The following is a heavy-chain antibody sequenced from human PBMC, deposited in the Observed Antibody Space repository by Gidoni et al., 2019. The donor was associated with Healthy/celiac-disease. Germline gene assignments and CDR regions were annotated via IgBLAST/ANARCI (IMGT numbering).Heavy chain of an antibody. V-gene: IGHV3-23*01. CDR2: ISGSGGST. Sequence: EVQLLESGGGLVQPGGSLRLSCAASGFTFRSYAMSWVRQAPGKGLEWVSAISGSGGSTYYADSVKGRFTISRDNSKNTLYLQMNSLRAEDTAVYYCAKDYYDSSGYYSQGNAFDIWGQGTMVTVSS. J-gene: IGHJ3*02. D-gene: IGHD3-22*01. CDR3: AKDYYDSSGYYSQGNAFDI. CDR1: GFTFRSYA.